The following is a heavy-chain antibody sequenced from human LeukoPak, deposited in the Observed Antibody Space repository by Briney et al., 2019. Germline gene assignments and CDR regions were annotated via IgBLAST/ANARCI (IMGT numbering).Heavy chain of an antibody. CDR3: VREWAGGLAAAGTRIEGSY. V-gene: IGHV3-7*01. J-gene: IGHJ4*02. Sequence: GGSLRLSCVVSEFSASNYWMSWVRQAPGKGLEGVANIKQDGSQENYVDSVKGRFTISRDNAKNSVYLQMNGLLVEDTAVYYCVREWAGGLAAAGTRIEGSYWGQGTQV. CDR2: IKQDGSQE. CDR1: EFSASNYW. D-gene: IGHD6-13*01.